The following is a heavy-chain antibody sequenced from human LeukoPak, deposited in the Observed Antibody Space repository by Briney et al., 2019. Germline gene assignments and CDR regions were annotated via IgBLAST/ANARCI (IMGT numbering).Heavy chain of an antibody. CDR3: AKVKRSGWYLGYYFDY. Sequence: PGGSLRLSCAASGFTFSSYGMHWVRQAPGKGLEWVAVISYDGSNKYYADSVKGRFTISRDNSKNTLYLQMNSLRAEDTAVYYCAKVKRSGWYLGYYFDYWGQGTLVTVSS. CDR1: GFTFSSYG. CDR2: ISYDGSNK. D-gene: IGHD6-19*01. V-gene: IGHV3-30*18. J-gene: IGHJ4*02.